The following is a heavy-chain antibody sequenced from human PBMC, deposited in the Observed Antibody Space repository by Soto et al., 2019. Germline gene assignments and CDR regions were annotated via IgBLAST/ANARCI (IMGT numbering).Heavy chain of an antibody. Sequence: XETLSLTCTVSGGSISSYYWSWIRQPPGKGLEWIGYIYYSGSTNYNPSLKSRVTISVDTSKNQFSLKLSSVTAADTAVYYCARRFYGDYGFDYWGQGTLVTVSS. J-gene: IGHJ4*02. V-gene: IGHV4-59*08. CDR2: IYYSGST. CDR3: ARRFYGDYGFDY. CDR1: GGSISSYY. D-gene: IGHD4-17*01.